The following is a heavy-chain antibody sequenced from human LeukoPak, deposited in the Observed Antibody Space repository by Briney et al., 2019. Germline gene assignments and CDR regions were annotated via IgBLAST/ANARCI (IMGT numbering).Heavy chain of an antibody. Sequence: SETLSLTCTVSGGSISSYYWSWIRQPPGKGLEWIGYIYYSGSTNYNPSLKSRVTISVDTSKNQFSLKLSSVTAADTAVYYCARRRGYCSGGSCYGWFDPWGQGTLVTVSS. D-gene: IGHD2-15*01. CDR3: ARRRGYCSGGSCYGWFDP. V-gene: IGHV4-59*01. CDR2: IYYSGST. J-gene: IGHJ5*02. CDR1: GGSISSYY.